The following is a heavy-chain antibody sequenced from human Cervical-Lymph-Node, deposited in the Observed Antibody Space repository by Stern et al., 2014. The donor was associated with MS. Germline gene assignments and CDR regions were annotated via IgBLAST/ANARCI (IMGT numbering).Heavy chain of an antibody. CDR2: IKEDRTEQ. J-gene: IGHJ5*02. CDR1: GITLSSFW. D-gene: IGHD6-19*01. V-gene: IGHV3-7*01. CDR3: AREGWYGGWFDP. Sequence: VQLVQSGGGLVQPGGSLRLSCAASGITLSSFWMSWVRQAPGKGLEWVANIKEDRTEQIYVDSVKGLFTLSRNNPKNTPYLQMNNMRAEDRAVYYCAREGWYGGWFDPWGQGTLVTVSS.